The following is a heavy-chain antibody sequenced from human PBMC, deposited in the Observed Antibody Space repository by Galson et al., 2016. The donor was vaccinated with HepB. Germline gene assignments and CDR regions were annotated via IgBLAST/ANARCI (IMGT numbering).Heavy chain of an antibody. Sequence: QSGAEVKKPGESLKISCRGSGYTFDSYWIGWVRQMPGKGLEWMGIIYPGDFDTRYSPSFQGQVTISVDKSISTAYLQWSGLTASDTAMYYCARSWPGSYDLWGAIYNYDAMDVWGQGTTVTVS. CDR1: GYTFDSYW. CDR3: ARSWPGSYDLWGAIYNYDAMDV. D-gene: IGHD3-3*01. J-gene: IGHJ6*02. CDR2: IYPGDFDT. V-gene: IGHV5-51*01.